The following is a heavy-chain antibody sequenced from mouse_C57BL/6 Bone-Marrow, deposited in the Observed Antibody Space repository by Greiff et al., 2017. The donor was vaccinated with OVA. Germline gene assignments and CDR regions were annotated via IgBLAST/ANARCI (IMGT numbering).Heavy chain of an antibody. Sequence: QVQLQQSGAELVRPGASVTLSCKASGYTFTDYEMHWVKQTPVHGLEWIGAIDPETGGTAYNQKFKGKAILTADKSSSTAYMELRSLTSEDSAVYYCTRRGGSRRGYWYFDVWGTGTTVTVSS. CDR3: TRRGGSRRGYWYFDV. J-gene: IGHJ1*03. D-gene: IGHD1-1*01. V-gene: IGHV1-15*01. CDR2: IDPETGGT. CDR1: GYTFTDYE.